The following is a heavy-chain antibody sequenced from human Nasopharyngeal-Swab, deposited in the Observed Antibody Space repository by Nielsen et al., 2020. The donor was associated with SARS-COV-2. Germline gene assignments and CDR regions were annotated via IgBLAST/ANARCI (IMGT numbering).Heavy chain of an antibody. CDR1: GYIFTGYG. CDR3: ARGIGGIAAPFFDY. V-gene: IGHV1-18*01. CDR2: ISVHNGRT. D-gene: IGHD6-13*01. Sequence: ASVKVSCKTSGYIFTGYGLSWVRQAPGQGLEWMGWISVHNGRTNYAQKFQGRVTVTTDTSTYTAYMELRSLRSDDTAVYYCARGIGGIAAPFFDYWGQGTLVTVSS. J-gene: IGHJ4*02.